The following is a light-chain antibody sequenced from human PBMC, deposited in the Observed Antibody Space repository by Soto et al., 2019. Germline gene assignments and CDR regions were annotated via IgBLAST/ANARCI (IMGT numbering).Light chain of an antibody. CDR2: SIN. J-gene: IGLJ3*02. Sequence: QSALTQSPSASGTPGQRVTISCSGSSSNIGSNTVNWYQQLPGTAPKLLIYSINQRPSGVPDRFSGSKSGTSASLAISGLQSEDEAAYYCAAWDDSLNGWVFGGGTKLTVL. CDR3: AAWDDSLNGWV. CDR1: SSNIGSNT. V-gene: IGLV1-44*01.